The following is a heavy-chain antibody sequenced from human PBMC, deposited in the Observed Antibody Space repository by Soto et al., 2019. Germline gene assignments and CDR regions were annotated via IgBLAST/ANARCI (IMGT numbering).Heavy chain of an antibody. Sequence: PGESLKISCKGSGYSFTSYWIGWVRQMPGKGLEWMGIIYPGDSDTRYSPSFQGQVTISADKSISTAYLQWSSLKASDTAMYYCATTTRILDDAFDIWGQGTMVTVSS. J-gene: IGHJ3*02. CDR2: IYPGDSDT. D-gene: IGHD1-1*01. V-gene: IGHV5-51*01. CDR3: ATTTRILDDAFDI. CDR1: GYSFTSYW.